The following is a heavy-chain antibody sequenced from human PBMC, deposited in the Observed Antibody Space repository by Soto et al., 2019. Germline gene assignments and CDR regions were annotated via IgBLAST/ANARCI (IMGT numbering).Heavy chain of an antibody. D-gene: IGHD6-19*01. Sequence: PGESLKISCKASGYNFTSHWIGWVRQMPGKGLEWMGIIYPGDSDARYSPSFAGQVTISVDKSITTAYLHWSSLEASDSAVYYCARQGDMAATPADAFDIWGQGTLVTVSS. CDR3: ARQGDMAATPADAFDI. CDR2: IYPGDSDA. J-gene: IGHJ3*02. V-gene: IGHV5-51*01. CDR1: GYNFTSHW.